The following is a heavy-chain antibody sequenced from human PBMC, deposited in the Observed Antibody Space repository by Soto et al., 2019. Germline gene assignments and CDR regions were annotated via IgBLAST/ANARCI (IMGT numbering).Heavy chain of an antibody. Sequence: QVRLVESGGGVVLPGRSLSLSCAASGFSFSSYGMHWVRQAPGKGLEWVAVILHDGSKKYYADSVKGLLIISRDNSKNTPYFQPASLPAEDTCVYFCAREAIVAAEYGRDVLGQWTTVTVPS. CDR1: GFSFSSYG. CDR2: ILHDGSKK. D-gene: IGHD6-13*01. J-gene: IGHJ6*02. V-gene: IGHV3-33*01. CDR3: AREAIVAAEYGRDV.